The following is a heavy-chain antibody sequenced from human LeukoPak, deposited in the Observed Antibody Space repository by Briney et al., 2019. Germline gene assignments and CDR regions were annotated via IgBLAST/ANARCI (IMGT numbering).Heavy chain of an antibody. D-gene: IGHD6-13*01. CDR2: IYYSGST. V-gene: IGHV4-59*08. CDR3: ARSYSRSLSHSY. Sequence: SETLSLTCTVSGGSISSFLWSWIRQPPGKALEWIGYIYYSGSTNCNPSLKSRVTISVDTSKNQFSLKVASVTAADTAVYYCARSYSRSLSHSYWGQGTLVTVSS. J-gene: IGHJ4*02. CDR1: GGSISSFL.